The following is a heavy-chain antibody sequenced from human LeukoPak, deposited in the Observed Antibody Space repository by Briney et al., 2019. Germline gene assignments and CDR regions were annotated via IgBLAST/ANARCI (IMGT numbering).Heavy chain of an antibody. D-gene: IGHD6-19*01. V-gene: IGHV3-33*01. J-gene: IGHJ6*02. CDR1: GFTFSSYG. Sequence: GGSLRLSCAASGFTFSSYGMHWVRQAPGKGLEWVAVIWYDGSNKYYADSVKGRFTISRDNSKNTLYLQMNSLRAEDTAVYYCARVDSSGWYPGLDYYYGMDVWGQGTTVTVSS. CDR3: ARVDSSGWYPGLDYYYGMDV. CDR2: IWYDGSNK.